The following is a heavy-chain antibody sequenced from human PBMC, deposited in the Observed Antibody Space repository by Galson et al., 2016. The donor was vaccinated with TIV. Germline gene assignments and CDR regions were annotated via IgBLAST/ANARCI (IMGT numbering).Heavy chain of an antibody. D-gene: IGHD3-3*01. J-gene: IGHJ4*02. Sequence: CAISGDSVSTNSAAWNWIRQSPSRGLEWLGRTYYRSKWYNDYALSVKSRVSIIPDTSKNQFSLQLNSVTPGDTAVYYCARADTIFGVVIHFDCWGQGTLVTVSS. V-gene: IGHV6-1*01. CDR1: GDSVSTNSAA. CDR2: TYYRSKWYN. CDR3: ARADTIFGVVIHFDC.